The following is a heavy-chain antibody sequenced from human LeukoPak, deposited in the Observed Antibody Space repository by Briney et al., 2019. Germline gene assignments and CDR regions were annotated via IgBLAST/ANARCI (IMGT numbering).Heavy chain of an antibody. J-gene: IGHJ5*02. Sequence: SETLSLTCTVSGGSISSYYWSWIRQPPEKGLEWIGYIYYSGSTNYNPSLKSRVTISVDPSKSQFSLKLSSVTAAGTAVYYCARALQGYWFDPWGQGTLVTVSS. V-gene: IGHV4-59*01. CDR3: ARALQGYWFDP. CDR2: IYYSGST. CDR1: GGSISSYY.